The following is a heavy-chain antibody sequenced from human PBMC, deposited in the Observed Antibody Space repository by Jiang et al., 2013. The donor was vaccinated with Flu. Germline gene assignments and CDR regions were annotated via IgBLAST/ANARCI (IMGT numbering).Heavy chain of an antibody. D-gene: IGHD5-18*01. Sequence: SLTCTVSGGSISSSSYYWGWIRQPPGKGLEWIGSIYYSGSTYYNPSLKSRVTISVDTSKNQFSLKLSSVTAADTAVYYCARHVMGYSYGPPHWFDPWGQGTLVTVSS. V-gene: IGHV4-39*01. J-gene: IGHJ5*02. CDR2: IYYSGST. CDR1: GGSISSSSYY. CDR3: ARHVMGYSYGPPHWFDP.